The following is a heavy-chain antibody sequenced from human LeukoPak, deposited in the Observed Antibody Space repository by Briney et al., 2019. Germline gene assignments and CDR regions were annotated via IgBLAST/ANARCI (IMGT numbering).Heavy chain of an antibody. CDR3: ARERPPYQLGAFDI. D-gene: IGHD2-2*01. Sequence: SETLSLTCTVSGGSISRYYWSWIRQPPGKGLEWIGYIYYSGSTNYNPSLKSRVTISVDTSKNQFFLKLSSVTAADTAVYYCARERPPYQLGAFDIWGQGTMVTVSS. V-gene: IGHV4-59*01. CDR1: GGSISRYY. CDR2: IYYSGST. J-gene: IGHJ3*02.